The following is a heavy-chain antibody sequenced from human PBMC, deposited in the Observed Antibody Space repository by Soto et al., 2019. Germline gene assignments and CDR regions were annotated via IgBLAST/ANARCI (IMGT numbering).Heavy chain of an antibody. CDR1: GFTFSRYG. CDR3: AKDKPNDYGANSAYFQH. CDR2: ISLDGSEK. Sequence: QVQLVESGGGVVQPGRSLRLSCAASGFTFSRYGMHWVRQAPGKGLEWVAVISLDGSEKYYADSVKGRFTISRDNSKNTLYVQMNSLGAEDTAVYYCAKDKPNDYGANSAYFQHWGQGTLVTVSS. V-gene: IGHV3-30*18. J-gene: IGHJ1*01. D-gene: IGHD4-17*01.